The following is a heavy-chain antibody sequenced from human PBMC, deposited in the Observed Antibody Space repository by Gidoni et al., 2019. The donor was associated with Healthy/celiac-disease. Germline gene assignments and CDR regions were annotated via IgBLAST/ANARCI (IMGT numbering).Heavy chain of an antibody. CDR1: GGTFSSYA. V-gene: IGHV1-69*04. CDR3: ARDKGDGVFDY. CDR2: IIPVLGIA. J-gene: IGHJ4*02. Sequence: QVQLGQSGAEVKKPGSSVKVSGKASGGTFSSYALRWVRQAPGQGLEWMGRIIPVLGIAHYAQKFQGRVTITAYKSTSTAYMDLSSLRSEDTAVYYCARDKGDGVFDYWGQGPLVTVSS. D-gene: IGHD3-16*01.